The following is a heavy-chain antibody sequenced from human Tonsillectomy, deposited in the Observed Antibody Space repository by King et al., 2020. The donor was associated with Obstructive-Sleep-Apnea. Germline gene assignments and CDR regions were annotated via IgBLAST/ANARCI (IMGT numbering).Heavy chain of an antibody. V-gene: IGHV3-15*01. D-gene: IGHD4-23*01. J-gene: IGHJ3*01. CDR2: FKSKADGGAT. Sequence: VQLVESGGGLVNPGGSLRLSCAASGFTFSNAWMNWVRQAPGKGLEWVGRFKSKADGGATHYAAPVKGRFTISRDDSKNTLSLQMNSLKTEDTALYYCTTVYTVITPGDGVDAFHLWGQGTMVTVSS. CDR1: GFTFSNAW. CDR3: TTVYTVITPGDGVDAFHL.